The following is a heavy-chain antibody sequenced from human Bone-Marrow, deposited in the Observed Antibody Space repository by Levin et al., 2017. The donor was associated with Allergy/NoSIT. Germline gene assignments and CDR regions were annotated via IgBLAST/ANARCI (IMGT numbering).Heavy chain of an antibody. CDR2: ISGSGGST. J-gene: IGHJ2*01. V-gene: IGHV3-23*01. CDR1: GFTFSSYA. D-gene: IGHD6-13*01. CDR3: AKGHSSSRYVYWYFDL. Sequence: GGSLRLSCAASGFTFSSYAMSWVRQAPGKGLEWVSAISGSGGSTYYADSVKGRFTISRDNSKNTLYLQMNSLRAEDTAVYYCAKGHSSSRYVYWYFDLWGRGTLVTVSS.